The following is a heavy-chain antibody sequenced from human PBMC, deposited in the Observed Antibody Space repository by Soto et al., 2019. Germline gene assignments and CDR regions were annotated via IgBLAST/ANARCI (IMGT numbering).Heavy chain of an antibody. V-gene: IGHV3-73*01. D-gene: IGHD5-18*01. CDR3: TRHPQIWGDYGMDV. J-gene: IGHJ6*02. CDR2: IRSKANSYAT. Sequence: GGSLRLSCAASGFTFSGSAMHWVRQASGKGLEWVGRIRSKANSYATAYAASVKGRFTISRDDSKNTAYLQMNSLKTEDTAVYYCTRHPQIWGDYGMDVWGQGTRVTFSS. CDR1: GFTFSGSA.